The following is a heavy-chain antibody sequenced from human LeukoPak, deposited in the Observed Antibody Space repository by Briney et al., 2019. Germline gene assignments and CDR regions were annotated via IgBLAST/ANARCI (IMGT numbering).Heavy chain of an antibody. CDR1: GYTFTGYY. D-gene: IGHD6-19*01. CDR2: INPPSGGT. Sequence: VASVKVSCKASGYTFTGYYMHWVRQAPGQGLEWMGWINPPSGGTKYAQKFQGRVTMTRDTSISTAYMELSRLRSDDTAVYYCARSQWLIDASIDYWGQGTLVTVSS. V-gene: IGHV1-2*02. CDR3: ARSQWLIDASIDY. J-gene: IGHJ4*02.